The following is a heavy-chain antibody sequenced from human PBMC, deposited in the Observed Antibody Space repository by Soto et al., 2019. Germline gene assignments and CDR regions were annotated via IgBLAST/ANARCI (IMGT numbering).Heavy chain of an antibody. Sequence: QVQLVQSGAEVKKPGSSVKVSCKASGGTFSSYAISWVRQAPGQGLAWMGGIIPIFGTANYAQKFQGRVTITADEYTSTAYKERSSLRSEDKAVYYCARDLGYCSSTSCQDNWFDPWGQGTLVTVSS. CDR1: GGTFSSYA. CDR3: ARDLGYCSSTSCQDNWFDP. CDR2: IIPIFGTA. J-gene: IGHJ5*02. V-gene: IGHV1-69*01. D-gene: IGHD2-2*03.